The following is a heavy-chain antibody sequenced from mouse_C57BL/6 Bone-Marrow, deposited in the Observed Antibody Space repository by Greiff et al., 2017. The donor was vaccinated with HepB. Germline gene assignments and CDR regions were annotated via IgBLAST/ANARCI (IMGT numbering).Heavy chain of an antibody. D-gene: IGHD1-1*01. Sequence: EVKLVESGGGLVQPGGSLSLSCAASGFTFTDYYMSWVRQPPGKALEWLGFIRNKANGYTTEYSASVKVRFTISRDNSQSILYLQMNALRAEDSATYYCARYSSSNWYFDVWGTGTTVTVSS. J-gene: IGHJ1*03. V-gene: IGHV7-3*01. CDR1: GFTFTDYY. CDR3: ARYSSSNWYFDV. CDR2: IRNKANGYTT.